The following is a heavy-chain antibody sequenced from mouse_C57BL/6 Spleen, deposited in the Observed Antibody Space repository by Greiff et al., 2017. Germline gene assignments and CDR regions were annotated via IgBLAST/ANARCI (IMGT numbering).Heavy chain of an antibody. D-gene: IGHD2-3*01. CDR2: IYPGDGDT. J-gene: IGHJ2*01. CDR3: ALGIYDGYYVYFDY. CDR1: GYAFSSSW. Sequence: QVQLQQSGPELVKPGASVKISCKASGYAFSSSWMNWVKQRPGKGLEWIGRIYPGDGDTNYNGKFKGKATLTADKSSSIAYMQLSSLTSEDSAVYFCALGIYDGYYVYFDYWGQGTTLTVSS. V-gene: IGHV1-82*01.